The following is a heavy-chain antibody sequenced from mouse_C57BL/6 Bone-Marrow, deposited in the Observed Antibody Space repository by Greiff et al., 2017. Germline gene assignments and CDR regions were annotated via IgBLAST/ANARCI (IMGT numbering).Heavy chain of an antibody. CDR3: FYDYDAMDY. J-gene: IGHJ4*01. D-gene: IGHD1-1*01. V-gene: IGHV1-15*01. Sequence: VQRVESGAELVRPGASVTLSCKASGYTFTDYEMHWVKQTPVHGLEWIGAIDPETGGTAYNQKFKGKAILTADKSSSTAYMELRSLTSEDSAVYYFFYDYDAMDYWGQGTSVTVSS. CDR1: GYTFTDYE. CDR2: IDPETGGT.